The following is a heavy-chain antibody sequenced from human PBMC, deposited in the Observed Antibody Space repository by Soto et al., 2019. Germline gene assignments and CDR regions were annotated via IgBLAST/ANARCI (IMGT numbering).Heavy chain of an antibody. CDR2: ISAYNGNT. CDR1: GYTFTSYG. Sequence: ASVKVSCKASGYTFTSYGIGWVRQAPGQGLEWMGWISAYNGNTNYAQKLQGRVTMTTDTSTSTAYMELRSLRSDDTAVYYCARVTYCSGGSCYFRYMDVWGKGTTVTVSS. CDR3: ARVTYCSGGSCYFRYMDV. J-gene: IGHJ6*03. D-gene: IGHD2-15*01. V-gene: IGHV1-18*01.